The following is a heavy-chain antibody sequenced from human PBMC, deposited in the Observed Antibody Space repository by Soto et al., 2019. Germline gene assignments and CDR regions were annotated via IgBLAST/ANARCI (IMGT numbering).Heavy chain of an antibody. Sequence: EVQLVESGGGVVQPGGSLRLSCTACGYTFNTYWMHWVRQAPGKGLVWVSRIYFDGITTNYADSVKGRLTVSRDNAKNTVYLHVNTLRDEDTAVYYCARGGAMGVDYWGQGTLVTLCS. D-gene: IGHD1-26*01. CDR1: GYTFNTYW. CDR3: ARGGAMGVDY. CDR2: IYFDGITT. V-gene: IGHV3-74*01. J-gene: IGHJ4*02.